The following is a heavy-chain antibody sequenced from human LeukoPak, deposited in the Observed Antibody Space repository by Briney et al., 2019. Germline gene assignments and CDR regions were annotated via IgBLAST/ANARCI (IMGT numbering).Heavy chain of an antibody. Sequence: AGGSLGLSCVASRFTFSSYSMTWVRRAPGTGLEWVSSISFGGGHIFYTDSVKGRFTIFRDDSKNSLYLEMNSLRAEDTAVYFCARIVLTPPYGMDVWGQGTTVTVSS. D-gene: IGHD2/OR15-2a*01. CDR3: ARIVLTPPYGMDV. CDR1: RFTFSSYS. V-gene: IGHV3-21*01. J-gene: IGHJ6*02. CDR2: ISFGGGHI.